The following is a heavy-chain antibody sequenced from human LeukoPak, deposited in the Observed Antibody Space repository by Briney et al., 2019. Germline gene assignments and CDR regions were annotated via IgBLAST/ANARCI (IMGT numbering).Heavy chain of an antibody. CDR3: ARGGVVGLDAFDI. Sequence: GASVKVSCKASGYTFTGYYMHWVRQAPGQGLEWMGWINPNSGGTNYAHQFQGRVTMTRDTSISTAYMEMTSDDTAIYYCARGGVVGLDAFDIWGQGTMLIVSS. D-gene: IGHD2-15*01. CDR2: INPNSGGT. J-gene: IGHJ3*02. V-gene: IGHV1-2*07. CDR1: GYTFTGYY.